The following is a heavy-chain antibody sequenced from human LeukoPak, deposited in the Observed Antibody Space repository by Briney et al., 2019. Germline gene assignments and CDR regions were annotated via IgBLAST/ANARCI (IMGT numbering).Heavy chain of an antibody. V-gene: IGHV4-4*07. CDR2: IYTSGST. Sequence: SETLSLTCTVSGGSISSYYWSWIRQPAGKGLEWIGRIYTSGSTNYNPSLKSRVTMSVDTSKNQFSLKLSSVTAADTAVYYCARDGIAAAAAYYYYGMDVWGQGTTVTVSS. CDR3: ARDGIAAAAAYYYYGMDV. D-gene: IGHD6-13*01. CDR1: GGSISSYY. J-gene: IGHJ6*02.